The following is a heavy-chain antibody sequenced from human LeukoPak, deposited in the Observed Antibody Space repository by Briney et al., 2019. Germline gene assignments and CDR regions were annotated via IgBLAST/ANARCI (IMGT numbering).Heavy chain of an antibody. CDR1: GFTFSSYG. CDR2: IWYDGSNK. J-gene: IGHJ4*02. V-gene: IGHV3-33*01. D-gene: IGHD3-22*01. CDR3: ARDGDYYDSSGYYYRIYFDY. Sequence: PGGSLRLSCAASGFTFSSYGMHWVRQAPGKGLEWVAVIWYDGSNKYYADSVKGRFTISRDNSKNTLYLQMNSLRAEDTAVYYCARDGDYYDSSGYYYRIYFDYWGQGTLVTVSS.